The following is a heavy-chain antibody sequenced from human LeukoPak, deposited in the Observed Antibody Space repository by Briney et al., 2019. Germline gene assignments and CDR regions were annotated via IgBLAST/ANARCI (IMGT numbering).Heavy chain of an antibody. J-gene: IGHJ3*02. CDR2: IIPIFGTA. Sequence: GASVKVSCTASGGTFSSYAISWVRQAPGQGPEWMGGIIPIFGTANYAQKFQGRVTITTDESTSTAYMELSSLRSEDTAVYYCARDRARRDYYDSSGSLLAFDIWGQGTMVTVSS. V-gene: IGHV1-69*05. CDR3: ARDRARRDYYDSSGSLLAFDI. D-gene: IGHD3-22*01. CDR1: GGTFSSYA.